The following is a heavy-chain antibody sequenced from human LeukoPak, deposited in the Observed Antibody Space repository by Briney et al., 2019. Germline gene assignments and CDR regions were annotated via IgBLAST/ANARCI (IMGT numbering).Heavy chain of an antibody. V-gene: IGHV4-59*08. CDR2: IYYIGST. D-gene: IGHD6-19*01. J-gene: IGHJ4*02. Sequence: SETLSLTCTVSGGSISSYYWSWIRQPPGKGLEWIGYIYYIGSTNYNPSLKSRVTISVDTSKNQFSLKLSSVTAADTAVYYCAGGYSSGWYYFDYWGQGTLVTVSS. CDR3: AGGYSSGWYYFDY. CDR1: GGSISSYY.